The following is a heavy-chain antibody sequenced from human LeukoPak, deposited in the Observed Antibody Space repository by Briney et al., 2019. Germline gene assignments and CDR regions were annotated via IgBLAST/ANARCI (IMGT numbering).Heavy chain of an antibody. D-gene: IGHD3-22*01. CDR2: INPSGGST. CDR3: ARDVTGYDSSGYYDY. CDR1: GYTFTSYY. Sequence: GASVKVSCKASGYTFTSYYMHWVRQAPGQGLEWMGIINPSGGSTSYAQKFQGRVTMTRDMSTSTVYMELSSLRSEDTAVYYCARDVTGYDSSGYYDYWGQGTLVTVSS. J-gene: IGHJ4*02. V-gene: IGHV1-46*01.